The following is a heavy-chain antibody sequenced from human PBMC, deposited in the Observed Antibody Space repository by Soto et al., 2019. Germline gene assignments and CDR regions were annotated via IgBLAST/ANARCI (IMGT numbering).Heavy chain of an antibody. CDR2: IRYDGSNK. CDR3: AKGYSSGWHPKRAYYFDY. V-gene: IGHV3-33*06. CDR1: GFTFSSYG. D-gene: IGHD6-19*01. J-gene: IGHJ4*02. Sequence: GGSLRLSCAASGFTFSSYGMHWVRQAPGKGLEWVAVIRYDGSNKYYADSVKGRFTISRDNSKNTLYLQMNSLRAEDTAVYYCAKGYSSGWHPKRAYYFDYWGQGTLVTVSS.